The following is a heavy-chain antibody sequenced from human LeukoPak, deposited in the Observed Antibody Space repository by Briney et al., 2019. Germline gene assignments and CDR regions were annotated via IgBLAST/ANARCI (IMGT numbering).Heavy chain of an antibody. CDR3: ASDGGGYFDY. Sequence: GSLRLSCAASGFTFSSHSMNWVRQAPGKGLEWVSSISSSSSYIYYADSVKGRFTISRDNAKNSLYLQMNSLRAEDTAVYYCASDGGGYFDYWGQGTLVTVSS. CDR2: ISSSSSYI. CDR1: GFTFSSHS. J-gene: IGHJ4*02. D-gene: IGHD3-16*01. V-gene: IGHV3-21*01.